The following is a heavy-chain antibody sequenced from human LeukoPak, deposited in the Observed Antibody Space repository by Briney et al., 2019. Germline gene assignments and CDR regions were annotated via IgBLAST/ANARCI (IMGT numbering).Heavy chain of an antibody. CDR1: GFTFSNYA. CDR2: ISGSGGNT. V-gene: IGHV3-23*01. D-gene: IGHD3-22*01. Sequence: PGGSLRLSCAASGFTFSNYAMTWVRQAPGKGLEWVSGISGSGGNTYYADSVKGRFTISRDNSKKTLHLQMNSLRAEDTAVYYCASASFYDSTSYGCDFWGQGTLVTVSS. CDR3: ASASFYDSTSYGCDF. J-gene: IGHJ4*02.